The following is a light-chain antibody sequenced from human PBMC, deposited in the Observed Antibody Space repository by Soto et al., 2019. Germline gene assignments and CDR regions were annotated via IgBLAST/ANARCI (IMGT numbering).Light chain of an antibody. CDR1: QSIRND. Sequence: DLQMTQAPSSLSASVGDRVTITCRASQSIRNDLGWYQQKPGKAPKRLIYVASTLQNGVPSRFSGSGSGTEFTLTISSLQPEDFATYYCQHHNSYLALTFGGGTKVEIK. CDR2: VAS. CDR3: QHHNSYLALT. J-gene: IGKJ4*01. V-gene: IGKV1-17*01.